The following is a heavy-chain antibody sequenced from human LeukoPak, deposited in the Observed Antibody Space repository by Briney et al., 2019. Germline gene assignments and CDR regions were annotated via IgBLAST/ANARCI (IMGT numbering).Heavy chain of an antibody. Sequence: SETLSLTCAVYGGSFSHYYWSWIRQSPGMGLEWIGEINDSWTINYNPSLVSRVTISLDKSKNQFSLRLSSATAADTAVYYCARRWNYGRNYYIDVWGKGATVIVSS. J-gene: IGHJ6*03. CDR2: INDSWTI. CDR1: GGSFSHYY. V-gene: IGHV4-34*01. D-gene: IGHD1-7*01. CDR3: ARRWNYGRNYYIDV.